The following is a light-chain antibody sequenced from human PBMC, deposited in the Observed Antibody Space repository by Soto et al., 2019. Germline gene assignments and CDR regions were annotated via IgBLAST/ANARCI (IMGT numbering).Light chain of an antibody. V-gene: IGKV1-6*01. CDR3: LQNHNYPRT. Sequence: AIRMTQSPSSLSASVGDRVTITCRASQDISDDVGWYQQTPGKAPKLLISGASRLQSGVPSRFSGSGSGAAFTLTITSLRPEDSATYYCLQNHNYPRTFGQGTKVDIK. CDR2: GAS. CDR1: QDISDD. J-gene: IGKJ1*01.